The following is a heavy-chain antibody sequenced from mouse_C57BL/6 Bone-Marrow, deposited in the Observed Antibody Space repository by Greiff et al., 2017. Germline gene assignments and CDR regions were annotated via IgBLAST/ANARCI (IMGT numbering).Heavy chain of an antibody. D-gene: IGHD2-3*01. J-gene: IGHJ2*01. Sequence: QVHVKQPGAELVKPGASVKVSCKASGYTFTSYWMHWVKQRPGQGLEWIGRIHPSDSDTNYNQKFKGKATLTVDKSSSTACMQRSSLTSEDSAVYYCAMRRWFYFDYWGQGTTLTVSS. CDR3: AMRRWFYFDY. CDR1: GYTFTSYW. CDR2: IHPSDSDT. V-gene: IGHV1-74*01.